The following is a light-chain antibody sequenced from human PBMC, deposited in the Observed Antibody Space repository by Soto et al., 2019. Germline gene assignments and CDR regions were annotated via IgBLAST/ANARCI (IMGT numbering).Light chain of an antibody. CDR2: DAS. CDR3: QQRSNWLT. V-gene: IGKV3-11*01. Sequence: EIVLTPSPATLSLSPREKATISCMASQSVSSYLAWYQQKPGQAPRLLIYDASNRATGIPARFSGSGSGTDFTLTISSLEPEDFAVYYCQQRSNWLTFGGGTKVDIK. CDR1: QSVSSY. J-gene: IGKJ4*01.